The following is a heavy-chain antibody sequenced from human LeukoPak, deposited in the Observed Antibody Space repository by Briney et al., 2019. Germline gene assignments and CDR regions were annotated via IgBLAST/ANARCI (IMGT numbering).Heavy chain of an antibody. D-gene: IGHD3-22*01. V-gene: IGHV3-20*04. CDR2: INWNGGST. CDR3: ARERTYYYDSNPDYFDY. Sequence: GGSLRLSCAASGFTFDDYGMSWVRQAPGKGLEWVSGINWNGGSTGYADSMKGRFTISRDNAKNSLYLQMNSLRAGDTALYYCARERTYYYDSNPDYFDYWGQGTLVTVSS. J-gene: IGHJ4*02. CDR1: GFTFDDYG.